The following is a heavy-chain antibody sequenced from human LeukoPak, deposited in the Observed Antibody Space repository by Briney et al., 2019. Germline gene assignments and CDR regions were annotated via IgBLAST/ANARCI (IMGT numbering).Heavy chain of an antibody. Sequence: GESLKISCKGTGYSFTSYWIGWVRQMPGKGLEWMGIIHPGDSDTRYSPSFEGQVTISLDKSTTTAYLQWSSLKASDTAMYYCARTRDFDYWGQGTLVTVSS. V-gene: IGHV5-51*01. CDR2: IHPGDSDT. CDR1: GYSFTSYW. J-gene: IGHJ4*02. CDR3: ARTRDFDY.